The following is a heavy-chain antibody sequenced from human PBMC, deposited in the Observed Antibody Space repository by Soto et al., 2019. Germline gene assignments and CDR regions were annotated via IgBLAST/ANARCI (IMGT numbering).Heavy chain of an antibody. J-gene: IGHJ6*02. D-gene: IGHD2-15*01. CDR2: INTYNGDT. CDR3: ARGGSSPYYCCGMAV. CDR1: GYSFTTYG. Sequence: QVQLVQSGAEVKKPGASVKVSCKASGYSFTTYGIAWVRQAPGQGLEWMGCINTYNGDTDYAQNLQGRVLMTTDTSTTTAYMELRGLRSDDTAVYYCARGGSSPYYCCGMAVWGQGTAVSVSS. V-gene: IGHV1-18*01.